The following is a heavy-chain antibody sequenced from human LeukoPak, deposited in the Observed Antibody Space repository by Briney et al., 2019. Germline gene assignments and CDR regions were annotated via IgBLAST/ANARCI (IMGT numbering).Heavy chain of an antibody. J-gene: IGHJ5*02. CDR3: ARVACIAARPRGWFDP. V-gene: IGHV4-34*01. Sequence: SETLSLTCAVYGGSFSGYYWSWIRQPPGKGLEWIGEINHSGSTNYNPSLKSRVTISVDTSKNQFSLKLSSVTAADTAVYYCARVACIAARPRGWFDPWGQGTLVTVSS. CDR1: GGSFSGYY. D-gene: IGHD6-6*01. CDR2: INHSGST.